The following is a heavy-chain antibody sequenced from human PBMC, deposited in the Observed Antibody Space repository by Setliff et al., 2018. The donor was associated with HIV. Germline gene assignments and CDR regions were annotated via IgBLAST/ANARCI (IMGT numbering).Heavy chain of an antibody. J-gene: IGHJ6*03. CDR1: GFTFASSA. CDR3: AARPRVDNSGFYDYYYMDV. Sequence: AASVKVSCKASGFTFASSAMQWVRQTRGRRLEWIGWIVVGSGNTNYAQRFEERVTITRDMSTNTSYMELSNLRSEDTAVYYCAARPRVDNSGFYDYYYMDVWGNGTTVTVSS. CDR2: IVVGSGNT. D-gene: IGHD3-22*01. V-gene: IGHV1-58*02.